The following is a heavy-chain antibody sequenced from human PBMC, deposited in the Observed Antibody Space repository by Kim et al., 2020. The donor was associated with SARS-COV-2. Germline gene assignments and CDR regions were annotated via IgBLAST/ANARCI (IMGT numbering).Heavy chain of an antibody. V-gene: IGHV4-59*13. J-gene: IGHJ6*02. CDR1: GGSISSYY. D-gene: IGHD6-19*01. CDR3: ARVGGVAGFYYYYGMDV. Sequence: SETLSLTCTVSGGSISSYYWSWIRQPPGKGLEWIGYIYYSGSTNYNPSLKSRVTISVDTSKNQFSLKLSSVTAADTAVYYCARVGGVAGFYYYYGMDVWGQGTTVTVSS. CDR2: IYYSGST.